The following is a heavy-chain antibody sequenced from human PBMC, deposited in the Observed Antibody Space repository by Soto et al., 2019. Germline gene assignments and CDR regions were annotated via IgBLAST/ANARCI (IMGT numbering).Heavy chain of an antibody. J-gene: IGHJ5*02. D-gene: IGHD3-16*01. CDR3: ARLWGQAAWEGGNWFDP. CDR1: GGSISSYY. Sequence: PSETLSLTCTVSGGSISSYYWSWIRQPPGKGLEWIGYIYYSGSTNYNPSIKSRVTISVDTSKNQFSLKLSSVTAADTAVYYCARLWGQAAWEGGNWFDPWGQGTLVTVSS. V-gene: IGHV4-59*01. CDR2: IYYSGST.